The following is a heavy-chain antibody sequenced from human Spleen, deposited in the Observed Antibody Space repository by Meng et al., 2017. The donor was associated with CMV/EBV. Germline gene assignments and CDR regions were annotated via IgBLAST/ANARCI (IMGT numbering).Heavy chain of an antibody. Sequence: GGSLRLSCAASGFTFDDDAIHWVRQAPGKGLEWVSGISWNSGSIGYADSVKGRFTISRDNSKNTLYLQMNSLRAEDTAVYYCARDLGILTITIFGVVTSSGLGDWGQGTLVTVSS. V-gene: IGHV3-9*01. J-gene: IGHJ4*02. CDR1: GFTFDDDA. CDR3: ARDLGILTITIFGVVTSSGLGD. CDR2: ISWNSGSI. D-gene: IGHD3-3*01.